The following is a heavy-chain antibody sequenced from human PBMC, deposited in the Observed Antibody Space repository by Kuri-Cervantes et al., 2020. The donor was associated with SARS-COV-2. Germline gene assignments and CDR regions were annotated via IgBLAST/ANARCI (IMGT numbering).Heavy chain of an antibody. CDR3: ARDWDDYGDYGFDY. V-gene: IGHV3-30-3*01. J-gene: IGHJ4*02. CDR1: GFTFSSYA. CDR2: ISYDGSNK. Sequence: LSLTCAASGFTFSSYAMHWVRQAPGKGLEWVAVISYDGSNKYYADSVKGRFTISRDNSKNTLYLQMNSLRAEDTAVYYCARDWDDYGDYGFDYWGQGTLVTVSS. D-gene: IGHD4-17*01.